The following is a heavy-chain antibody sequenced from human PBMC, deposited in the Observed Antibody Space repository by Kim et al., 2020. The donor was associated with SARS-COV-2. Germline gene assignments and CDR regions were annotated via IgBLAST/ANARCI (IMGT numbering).Heavy chain of an antibody. Sequence: SETLSLTCAVHGGSLGAYYWSWIRQSPGRGLEWIGEINPSGTTNYNPPLKSRAIISVDTSKSQFSLKLNSVTAADTAIYYCARKGDFFDTWGQGTLVTVSS. CDR3: ARKGDFFDT. CDR2: INPSGTT. CDR1: GGSLGAYY. J-gene: IGHJ4*02. V-gene: IGHV4-34*01.